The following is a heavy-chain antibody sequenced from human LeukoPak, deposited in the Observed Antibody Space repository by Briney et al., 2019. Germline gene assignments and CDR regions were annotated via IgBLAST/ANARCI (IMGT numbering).Heavy chain of an antibody. CDR3: ARRYCSSTSCRQYYYYYYYMDV. J-gene: IGHJ6*03. CDR2: IYHSGST. Sequence: SETLSLTCAVSGYSISSGYYWGWIRQPPGKGLEWIGSIYHSGSTYYNPSLKSRVTILVDTSKNQFSLKLSSVTAADTAVYYCARRYCSSTSCRQYYYYYYYMDVWGKGTTVTVSS. V-gene: IGHV4-38-2*01. D-gene: IGHD2-2*01. CDR1: GYSISSGYY.